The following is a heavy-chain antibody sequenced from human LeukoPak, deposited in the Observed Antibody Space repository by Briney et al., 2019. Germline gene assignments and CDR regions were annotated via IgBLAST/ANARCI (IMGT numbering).Heavy chain of an antibody. J-gene: IGHJ4*02. Sequence: SETLSLTCTVSGASISSYYWSWIRQPPGKGLEWIGDIYYSGSIKYNPSLKSRVTMSVDTSKNQFSLKLSSVTAADTAVYYCARDEWEAGITVVRGIRYSGSYFNLWGQGTLVTVSS. D-gene: IGHD1-26*01. CDR1: GASISSYY. CDR2: IYYSGSI. CDR3: ARDEWEAGITVVRGIRYSGSYFNL. V-gene: IGHV4-59*12.